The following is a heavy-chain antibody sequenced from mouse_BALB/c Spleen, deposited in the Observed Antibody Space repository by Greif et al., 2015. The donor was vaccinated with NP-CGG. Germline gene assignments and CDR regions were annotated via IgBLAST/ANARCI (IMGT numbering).Heavy chain of an antibody. CDR1: GFTFSSYA. V-gene: IGHV5-9-1*01. D-gene: IGHD2-1*01. CDR3: ASQDGYYGNLYAMDY. Sequence: EVMLVESGGGLVKPGGSLKLSCAASGFTFSSYAMSWVRQTPEKRLEWVATISSGGSYTYYPDSVKGRFTISRDNAKNTLYLQMSSLRSEDTAMYYCASQDGYYGNLYAMDYWGQVTSVTVSS. J-gene: IGHJ4*01. CDR2: ISSGGSYT.